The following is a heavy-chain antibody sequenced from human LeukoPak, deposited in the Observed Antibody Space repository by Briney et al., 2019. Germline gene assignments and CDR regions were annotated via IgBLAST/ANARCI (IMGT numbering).Heavy chain of an antibody. CDR2: ISWYSGSK. CDR3: AEDTNYDFWSGPFDY. Sequence: GGSLRLXCAASGFTFDDYAMHWVRQAPGKGLEGVSGISWYSGSKGYADSVKGRFTISRDNAKNSLYLQMNSLRAEDMALYYCAEDTNYDFWSGPFDYWGQGTLVTVSS. CDR1: GFTFDDYA. J-gene: IGHJ4*02. D-gene: IGHD3-3*01. V-gene: IGHV3-9*03.